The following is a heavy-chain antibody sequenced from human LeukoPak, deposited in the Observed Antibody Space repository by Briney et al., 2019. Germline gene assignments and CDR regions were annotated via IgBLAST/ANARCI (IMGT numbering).Heavy chain of an antibody. CDR3: AREAGPGIAAVGTFDY. CDR2: IYSSGST. D-gene: IGHD6-13*01. J-gene: IGHJ4*02. Sequence: PSETLSLTCTVSGGSISNYYWSWIRQPAGKGLEWIGRIYSSGSTNYNSSLKSRVIMSVDTSKNQFSLKLSSVTAADTAVYYCAREAGPGIAAVGTFDYWGQGTLVPASS. CDR1: GGSISNYY. V-gene: IGHV4-4*07.